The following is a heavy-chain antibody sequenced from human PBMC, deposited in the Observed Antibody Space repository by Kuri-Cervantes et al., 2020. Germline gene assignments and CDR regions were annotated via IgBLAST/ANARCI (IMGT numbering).Heavy chain of an antibody. Sequence: SETLSLTCTVSGGSISSSSYYWGWIRQPPGKGLEWIGSMYYSGSTYYNPSLKSLVTISVDTSKNQFSLKLSSVTAADTAVYYCASGALRIPDYWGQGTLVTVSS. J-gene: IGHJ4*02. V-gene: IGHV4-39*07. CDR3: ASGALRIPDY. CDR2: MYYSGST. CDR1: GGSISSSSYY. D-gene: IGHD2-21*01.